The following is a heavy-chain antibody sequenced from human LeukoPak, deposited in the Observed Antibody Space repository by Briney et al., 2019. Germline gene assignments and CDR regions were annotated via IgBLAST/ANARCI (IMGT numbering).Heavy chain of an antibody. D-gene: IGHD1-26*01. J-gene: IGHJ5*02. CDR2: IIPIFGTA. CDR1: GGTFSSYA. Sequence: SVKVSCKASGGTFSSYAISWVRQAPGQGLEWMGGIIPIFGTANCAQKFQGRVTITTDESTSTAYMELSSLRSEDTAVYYCARGTNNGIDPWGQGTLVTVSS. CDR3: ARGTNNGIDP. V-gene: IGHV1-69*05.